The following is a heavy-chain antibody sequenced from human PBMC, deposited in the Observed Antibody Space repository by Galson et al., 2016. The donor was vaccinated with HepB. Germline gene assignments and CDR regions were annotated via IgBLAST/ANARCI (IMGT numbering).Heavy chain of an antibody. V-gene: IGHV3-53*01. CDR3: ARSANNYVSGTYYNSWYYYYDMDV. CDR1: GFTVSSNY. D-gene: IGHD3-10*01. CDR2: IYSGGNT. J-gene: IGHJ6*02. Sequence: SLRLSCAASGFTVSSNYMTWVRQAPGKGLEWVSVIYSGGNTNYADSVKGRFTISRDNSKNVLYLQMNSLRAENTAFYYCARSANNYVSGTYYNSWYYYYDMDVWGQGTTVTVSS.